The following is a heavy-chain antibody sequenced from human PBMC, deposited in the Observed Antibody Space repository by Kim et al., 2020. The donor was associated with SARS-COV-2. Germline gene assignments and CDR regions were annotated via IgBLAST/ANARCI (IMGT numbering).Heavy chain of an antibody. V-gene: IGHV3-23*01. J-gene: IGHJ4*02. CDR1: GFTFSNYA. Sequence: GGSLRLSCAASGFTFSNYAMSWVRQAPGKGLEWVSAISGMGGSTFYGDSVKGRFTISRDNSKNTLYLQMNSLRAEDTAVYYCAKVYGDYAYYVDYWGQGTLVTVAS. CDR3: AKVYGDYAYYVDY. D-gene: IGHD4-17*01. CDR2: ISGMGGST.